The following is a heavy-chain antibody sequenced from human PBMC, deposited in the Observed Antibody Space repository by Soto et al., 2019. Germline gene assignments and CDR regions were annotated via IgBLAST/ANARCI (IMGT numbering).Heavy chain of an antibody. CDR1: GFTFSSYG. D-gene: IGHD6-13*01. V-gene: IGHV3-30*18. CDR3: AKDRRVAAAGKEYFQH. CDR2: ISYDGSNK. Sequence: QVQLVESGGGVVQPGRSLRLSCAASGFTFSSYGMHWVRQAPGKGLEWVAVISYDGSNKYYADSVKGRFTISRDNSKNTLYLQMNSLRAEDTAVYYCAKDRRVAAAGKEYFQHWGQGTLVTVSS. J-gene: IGHJ1*01.